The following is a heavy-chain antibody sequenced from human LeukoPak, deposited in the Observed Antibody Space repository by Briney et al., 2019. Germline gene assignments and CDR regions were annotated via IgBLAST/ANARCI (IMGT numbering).Heavy chain of an antibody. D-gene: IGHD3-22*01. Sequence: PSETLSLTCAVYGGSFSGYYWSWIRQPPGKGLEWIGEINHSGSTNYNPSLKSRVTISVDTSKNQFSLKLSSVTAADTAVYYCARDSYDSSGYLDYWGQGTLVTVSS. CDR1: GGSFSGYY. V-gene: IGHV4-34*01. J-gene: IGHJ4*02. CDR3: ARDSYDSSGYLDY. CDR2: INHSGST.